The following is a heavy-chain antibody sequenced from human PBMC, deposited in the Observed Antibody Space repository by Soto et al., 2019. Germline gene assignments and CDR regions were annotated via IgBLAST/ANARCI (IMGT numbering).Heavy chain of an antibody. V-gene: IGHV4-59*01. CDR3: ARGEDAFFYYGLDV. Sequence: TSETLSLTCTVSGGSITSSYWSWIRRPPGKGLEWIAYIYDTGISGYTPSTSYNPSLKSRVTMSVDASKSQFSLKLTSVTAADTAVYYCARGEDAFFYYGLDVWGQGITVTVSS. J-gene: IGHJ6*02. CDR2: IYDTGISGYTPST. CDR1: GGSITSSY.